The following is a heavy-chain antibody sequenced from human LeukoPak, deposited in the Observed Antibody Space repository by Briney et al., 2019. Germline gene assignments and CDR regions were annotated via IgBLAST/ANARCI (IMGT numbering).Heavy chain of an antibody. CDR3: ARSDWFDP. CDR1: GFTFSGYW. V-gene: IGHV3-74*01. J-gene: IGHJ5*02. Sequence: GGSLRLSCAASGFTFSGYWMHWVRQAPGKGLVWVSRIKSDGSSTNYADSVKGRFTISRDNAKNTLYLQMNSLRAEDTAVYYCARSDWFDPWGQGTLVTVSS. CDR2: IKSDGSST.